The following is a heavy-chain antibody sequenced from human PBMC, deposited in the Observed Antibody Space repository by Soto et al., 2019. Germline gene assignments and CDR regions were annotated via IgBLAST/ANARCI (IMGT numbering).Heavy chain of an antibody. D-gene: IGHD5-12*01. Sequence: QVQLVESGGGVVQPGRSLRLSCAASGFTFSSYGMHWVRQAPGKGLEWVAVISYDGSNKYYADSVKGRFTISRDNSKNTLYLQMNSLRAEDTAVYYCAKEGGWYRNSGYDYFDYWGQGTLVTVSS. J-gene: IGHJ4*02. V-gene: IGHV3-30*18. CDR1: GFTFSSYG. CDR2: ISYDGSNK. CDR3: AKEGGWYRNSGYDYFDY.